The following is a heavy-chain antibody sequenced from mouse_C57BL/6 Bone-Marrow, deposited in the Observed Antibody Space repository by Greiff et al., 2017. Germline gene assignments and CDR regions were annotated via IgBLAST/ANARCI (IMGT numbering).Heavy chain of an antibody. V-gene: IGHV1-55*01. J-gene: IGHJ1*03. Sequence: QVQLQQSGAELVKPGASVTMSCKASGYTFTSYWITWVKQRPGQGLEWIGDIYPGSGSTNYNEKFKSKATLTVETSSSTAYMQLSSLTSEDSAVYYCARPYYSNYWYFDVWGTGTTVTVSS. CDR3: ARPYYSNYWYFDV. CDR1: GYTFTSYW. D-gene: IGHD2-5*01. CDR2: IYPGSGST.